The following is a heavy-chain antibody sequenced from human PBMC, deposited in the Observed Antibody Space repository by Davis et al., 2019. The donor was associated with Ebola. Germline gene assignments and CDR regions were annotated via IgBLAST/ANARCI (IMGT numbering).Heavy chain of an antibody. CDR2: INHSGST. V-gene: IGHV4-39*07. Sequence: PSETLSLTCTVSGGSISSSSYYWGWIRQPPGKGLEWIGEINHSGSTNYNPSLKSRVTISVDTSKNQFSLKVRSVTAADTAVYYCARGHSMIVEGDAFDSWGRGTMVTVSS. J-gene: IGHJ3*02. D-gene: IGHD3-22*01. CDR1: GGSISSSSYY. CDR3: ARGHSMIVEGDAFDS.